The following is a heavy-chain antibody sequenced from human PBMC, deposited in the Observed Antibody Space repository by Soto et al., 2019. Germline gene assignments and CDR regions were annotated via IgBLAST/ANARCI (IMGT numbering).Heavy chain of an antibody. CDR2: ISYDGSNK. CDR3: ARGVGGWIPLWP. D-gene: IGHD5-18*01. CDR1: GFTFSSYV. J-gene: IGHJ5*02. Sequence: QVQLVESGGGVVQPGRSLRLSCAASGFTFSSYVMHWVRQAPGKGLEWVAVISYDGSNKYYSDSVKGRFTISRDNSKNTLYLQMTSLRAEATAVYYCARGVGGWIPLWPWGQGTLVTVSS. V-gene: IGHV3-30-3*01.